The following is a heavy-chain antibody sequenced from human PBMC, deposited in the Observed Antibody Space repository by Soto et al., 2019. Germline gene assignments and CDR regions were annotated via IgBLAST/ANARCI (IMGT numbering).Heavy chain of an antibody. J-gene: IGHJ6*02. CDR1: GFTLSAYD. Sequence: GGSLRLSCAASGFTLSAYDMHWVRQAEGKGLEWVSALGAADDPYYLVSVKGRFTISRENAKNSLYLQTNNLRAGDTAVYYCARAYSGRLPRRADYYYAMDVWGQGTTVTVSS. CDR2: LGAADDP. D-gene: IGHD2-15*01. CDR3: ARAYSGRLPRRADYYYAMDV. V-gene: IGHV3-13*05.